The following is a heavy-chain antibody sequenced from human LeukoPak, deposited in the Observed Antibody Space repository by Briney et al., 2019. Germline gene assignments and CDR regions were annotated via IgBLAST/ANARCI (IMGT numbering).Heavy chain of an antibody. CDR3: ARDLYGGTSATFDN. D-gene: IGHD4-23*01. CDR2: INPNSGGT. V-gene: IGHV1-2*02. Sequence: ASVKVSCKASGYTFTDYYMHWVRQAPGQGLEWMGWINPNSGGTYSAQKFQGRVSMTSDTSISTAYMELSRLRSDDTAVYYCARDLYGGTSATFDNWGQGTLVTVSS. CDR1: GYTFTDYY. J-gene: IGHJ5*02.